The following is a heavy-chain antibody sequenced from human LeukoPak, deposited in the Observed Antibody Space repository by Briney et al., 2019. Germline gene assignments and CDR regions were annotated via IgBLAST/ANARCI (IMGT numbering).Heavy chain of an antibody. Sequence: ASVKVSCKASGYIFIRYGISWVRQAPGQGLEWMGWISAFNGNTNYAQKLQGRVTITTDTSTSTAYMELRSLRCGDTAVYYCARVKAYGDYPGICFDPWGQGTLVTVSS. V-gene: IGHV1-18*01. CDR1: GYIFIRYG. CDR3: ARVKAYGDYPGICFDP. CDR2: ISAFNGNT. D-gene: IGHD4-17*01. J-gene: IGHJ5*02.